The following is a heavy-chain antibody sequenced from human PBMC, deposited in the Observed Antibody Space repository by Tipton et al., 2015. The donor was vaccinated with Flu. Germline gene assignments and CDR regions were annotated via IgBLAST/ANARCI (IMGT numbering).Heavy chain of an antibody. Sequence: TLSLTCSVSGGSFSGYYWTWIRQPPGKGLEWIGEINHSGSTHYSSSLKSRVPMSVDSSQNHFSLHLSSVAAADTAVYYCARVSPRRVTAIVVTMLPEGYFDYWGQGSRVIISS. V-gene: IGHV4-34*01. D-gene: IGHD2-15*01. CDR2: INHSGST. CDR3: ARVSPRRVTAIVVTMLPEGYFDY. J-gene: IGHJ4*02. CDR1: GGSFSGYY.